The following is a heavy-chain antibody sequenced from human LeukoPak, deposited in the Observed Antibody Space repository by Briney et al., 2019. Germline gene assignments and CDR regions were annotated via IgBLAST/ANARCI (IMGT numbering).Heavy chain of an antibody. CDR1: GYSFTSYW. J-gene: IGHJ4*02. D-gene: IGHD3-22*01. CDR2: IYAGDSDT. CDR3: ARSMNSGYPYYFDY. V-gene: IGHV5-51*01. Sequence: GESLKISCKGSGYSFTSYWIGWVRQMPGKGLEWMGIIYAGDSDTRYSPSFQGQVTISADKSINTASLQWGSLKASDTAMYYCARSMNSGYPYYFDYWGQGTLVTVSS.